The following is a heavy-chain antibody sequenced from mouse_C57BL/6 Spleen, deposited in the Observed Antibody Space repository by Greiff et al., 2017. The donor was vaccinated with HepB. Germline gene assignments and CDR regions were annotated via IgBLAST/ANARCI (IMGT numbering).Heavy chain of an antibody. CDR3: AREYRRYYFDY. D-gene: IGHD2-14*01. V-gene: IGHV5-17*01. Sequence: EVQVVESGGGLVKPGGSLKLSCAASGFTFSDYGMHWVRQAPEKGLEWVAYISSGSSTIYYADTVKGRFTISRDNAKNTLFLQMTSLRSEDTAMYYCAREYRRYYFDYWGQGTTLTVSS. J-gene: IGHJ2*01. CDR2: ISSGSSTI. CDR1: GFTFSDYG.